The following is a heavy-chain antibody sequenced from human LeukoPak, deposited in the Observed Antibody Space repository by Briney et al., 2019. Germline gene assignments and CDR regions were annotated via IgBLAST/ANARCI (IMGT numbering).Heavy chain of an antibody. D-gene: IGHD1-26*01. Sequence: SVKVSCKASGGTFSSYAISWVRQAPGQGLEWMGGIIPIFGTANYAQKFQGRVTITTDESTSTAYMELSSLRSEDTAVYYCARAVGAEAYWFDPWGQGTLVTVSS. V-gene: IGHV1-69*05. CDR1: GGTFSSYA. CDR3: ARAVGAEAYWFDP. J-gene: IGHJ5*02. CDR2: IIPIFGTA.